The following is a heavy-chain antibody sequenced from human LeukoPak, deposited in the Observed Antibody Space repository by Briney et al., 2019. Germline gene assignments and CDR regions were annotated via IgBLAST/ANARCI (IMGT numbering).Heavy chain of an antibody. CDR1: GYTFTSYD. V-gene: IGHV1-8*01. CDR3: ARGHAVAGTDY. Sequence: GASVEVSCKASGYTFTSYDINWVRQATGQGPEWMGWMNPNSGNTGYAQKFQGRVTMTRNTSISTAYMELSSLRSEDTAVYYCARGHAVAGTDYWGQGTLVTVSS. CDR2: MNPNSGNT. J-gene: IGHJ4*02. D-gene: IGHD6-19*01.